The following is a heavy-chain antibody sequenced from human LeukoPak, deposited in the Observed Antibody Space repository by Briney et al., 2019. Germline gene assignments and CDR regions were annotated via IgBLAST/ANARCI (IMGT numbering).Heavy chain of an antibody. CDR1: GFTFSSYA. CDR2: ISYDGSNK. D-gene: IGHD6-13*01. CDR3: ARDYSSSWYGYSPFDY. Sequence: GRSLRLSCAASGFTFSSYAMHWVRQAPGKGLEWVAVISYDGSNKYYADSVKGRFTISRDNSKNTLYLQMNSLRAEDTAVYYCARDYSSSWYGYSPFDYWGQGTLVTVSS. V-gene: IGHV3-30*04. J-gene: IGHJ4*02.